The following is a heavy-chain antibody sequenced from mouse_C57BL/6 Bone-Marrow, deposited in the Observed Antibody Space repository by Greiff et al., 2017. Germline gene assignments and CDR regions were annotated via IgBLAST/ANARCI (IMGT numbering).Heavy chain of an antibody. CDR3: AGYYGSSYYAMDY. CDR1: GYTFTSYW. J-gene: IGHJ4*01. Sequence: QVQLQQPGAELVKPGASVKLSCKASGYTFTSYWMQWVKQRPGQGLEWIGEIDPSDSYTNYNQKFQGKATLTVDTSSSTAYMQLSSLTSEDSAVYYCAGYYGSSYYAMDYWGQGTSVTVSS. D-gene: IGHD1-1*01. CDR2: IDPSDSYT. V-gene: IGHV1-50*01.